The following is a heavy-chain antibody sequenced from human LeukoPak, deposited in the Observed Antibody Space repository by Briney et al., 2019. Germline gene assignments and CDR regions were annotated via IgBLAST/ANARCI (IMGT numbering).Heavy chain of an antibody. J-gene: IGHJ4*02. CDR3: ARDKWLTTTHYFDY. Sequence: PGGSLRLSCAASGFTFSSYSMNWVRQAPGKGLEWVSSISSSSSYIYYADSVKGRFTISRDNAKNSVYLQMNSLRAEDTAVYYCARDKWLTTTHYFDYWGQGTPVTVSS. CDR1: GFTFSSYS. V-gene: IGHV3-21*01. D-gene: IGHD4-11*01. CDR2: ISSSSSYI.